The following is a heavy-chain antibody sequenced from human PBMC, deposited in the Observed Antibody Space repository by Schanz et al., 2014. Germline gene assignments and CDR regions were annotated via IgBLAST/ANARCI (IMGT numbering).Heavy chain of an antibody. Sequence: QVQLIQSGAEAKKPGASVKVSCTASGYTFTSYDINWVRQAPGQGLEWLGWMNPNSGNPGFAQKFRGRVTMTRNTSMSTAYIELHILTSEDTAVYYCAGGRTFDYWGQGTLVIVSS. CDR3: AGGRTFDY. J-gene: IGHJ4*02. CDR2: MNPNSGNP. V-gene: IGHV1-8*01. CDR1: GYTFTSYD.